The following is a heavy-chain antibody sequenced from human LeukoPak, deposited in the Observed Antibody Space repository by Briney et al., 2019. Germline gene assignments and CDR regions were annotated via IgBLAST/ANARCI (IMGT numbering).Heavy chain of an antibody. CDR3: ARVGNPDYDFWSGFSMDV. CDR1: GGSISGYY. Sequence: TSETLSLTCTVSGGSISGYYWSWIRQPPGKGLEWIGYIYYSGSTNYNPSLKSRVTISVDTSKNQFSLKLSSVTAADTAVYYCARVGNPDYDFWSGFSMDVWGQGTTVTVSS. CDR2: IYYSGST. V-gene: IGHV4-59*01. D-gene: IGHD3-3*01. J-gene: IGHJ6*02.